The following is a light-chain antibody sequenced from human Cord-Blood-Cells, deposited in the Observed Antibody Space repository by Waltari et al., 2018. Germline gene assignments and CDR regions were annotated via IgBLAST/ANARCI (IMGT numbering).Light chain of an antibody. Sequence: SALTQPRPVSGSPGQSVTISCTGPSSDVGGYTSVSWYQQHPGNAPKLMIYDVSKRPSGVPDRFSGSKSGNTASLTISGLQAEDEADYYCCSYAGSYTWVFGGGTKLTVL. CDR2: DVS. J-gene: IGLJ3*02. V-gene: IGLV2-11*01. CDR3: CSYAGSYTWV. CDR1: SSDVGGYTS.